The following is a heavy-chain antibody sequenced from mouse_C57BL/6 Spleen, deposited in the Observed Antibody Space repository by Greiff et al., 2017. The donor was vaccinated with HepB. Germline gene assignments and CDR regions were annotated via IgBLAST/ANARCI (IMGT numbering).Heavy chain of an antibody. CDR3: AREGLGPLRYAMDY. J-gene: IGHJ4*01. D-gene: IGHD3-3*01. CDR1: GYTFTDYY. Sequence: EVQLQQSGPELVKPGASVKISCKASGYTFTDYYMNWVKQSHGKSLEWIGDINPNNGGTSYNQKFKGKATLTVDKSSSTAYMELRSLTSEDSAVYYCAREGLGPLRYAMDYWGQGTSVTVSS. V-gene: IGHV1-26*01. CDR2: INPNNGGT.